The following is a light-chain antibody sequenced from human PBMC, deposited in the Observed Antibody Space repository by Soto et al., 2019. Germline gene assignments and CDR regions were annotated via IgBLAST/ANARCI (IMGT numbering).Light chain of an antibody. CDR3: KSYAGSNNYV. CDR2: EVV. CDR1: KNDIGLYDF. Sequence: QSVLTHPPSASWSPGQLVTISCTGTKNDIGLYDFVSWYQHHPGKAPRLIIYEVVQRPSGVPDRFSGSKSGNTASLTVSGLQAADEADYFCKSYAGSNNYVFGSGTKVTVL. J-gene: IGLJ1*01. V-gene: IGLV2-8*01.